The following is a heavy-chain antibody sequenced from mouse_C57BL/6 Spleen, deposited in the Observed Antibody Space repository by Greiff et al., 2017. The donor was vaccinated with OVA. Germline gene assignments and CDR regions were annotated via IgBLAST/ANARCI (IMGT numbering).Heavy chain of an antibody. D-gene: IGHD2-2*01. V-gene: IGHV1-77*01. CDR3: ARNYGNDPGG. J-gene: IGHJ2*01. CDR1: GYTFTDYY. Sequence: VQLQQSGPELVKPGASVKISCKASGYTFTDYYINWVKQTPGQGLEWIANIGPASGSPYYNQKFKGKATLTAATSSTTAYMQLSSLTSEDSAVYFCARNYGNDPGGGGQGTTLTVSS. CDR2: IGPASGSP.